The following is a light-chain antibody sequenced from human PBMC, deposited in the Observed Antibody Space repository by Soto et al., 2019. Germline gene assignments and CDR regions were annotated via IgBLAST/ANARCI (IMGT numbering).Light chain of an antibody. V-gene: IGKV1-5*03. CDR2: KAS. CDR1: QSISSW. J-gene: IGKJ1*01. CDR3: QQDNSYSWT. Sequence: DIQMTQSPSTLSASVGDRVTITCRASQSISSWLACYHQKPGKAPKLLIYKASIIESGIPSRFRGSGSGTEFTLTISRLQPDFFATYYYQQDNSYSWTFGKGTKVDIK.